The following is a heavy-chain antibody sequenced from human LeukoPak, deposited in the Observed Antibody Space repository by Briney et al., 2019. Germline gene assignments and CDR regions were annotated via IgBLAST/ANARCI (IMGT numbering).Heavy chain of an antibody. Sequence: PGGSLRLSCAASGFTFSSYAMHWVRQAPGKGLEWVAVISYDGSNKYYADSVKGRFTISRDNSKNTLYLQMNSLRAEDTAVYYCARPTDYYDSSGYSFDYWGQGTLVTVSS. J-gene: IGHJ4*02. CDR3: ARPTDYYDSSGYSFDY. CDR1: GFTFSSYA. CDR2: ISYDGSNK. D-gene: IGHD3-22*01. V-gene: IGHV3-30-3*01.